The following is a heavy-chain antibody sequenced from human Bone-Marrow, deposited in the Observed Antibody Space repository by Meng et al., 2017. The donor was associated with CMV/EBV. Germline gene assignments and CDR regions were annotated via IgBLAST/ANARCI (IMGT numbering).Heavy chain of an antibody. CDR1: GFTFSSYS. Sequence: GESLKISCAASGFTFSSYSMNWVRQAPGKGLEWVSSISSSSSYIYYADSVKGRFTISRDNAKNSLYLQMNSLRAEDTAVYYCAKVEGGDNWFDPWGQGTLVTVSS. CDR3: AKVEGGDNWFDP. V-gene: IGHV3-21*04. J-gene: IGHJ5*02. CDR2: ISSSSSYI. D-gene: IGHD1-26*01.